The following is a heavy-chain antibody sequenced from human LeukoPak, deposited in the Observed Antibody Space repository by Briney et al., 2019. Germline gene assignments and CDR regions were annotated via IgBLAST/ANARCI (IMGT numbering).Heavy chain of an antibody. CDR2: ISAYNGNT. Sequence: GASVKVSCKASGYTFTSYGISWVRQAPGQGLEWMGWISAYNGNTYYAPNLQGRVTMTTDTSTSTAHMELRSLRSDDMAVYYCARDNLAAIAGWGLDYWGQGTLVTVSS. V-gene: IGHV1-18*03. CDR1: GYTFTSYG. CDR3: ARDNLAAIAGWGLDY. D-gene: IGHD2-15*01. J-gene: IGHJ4*02.